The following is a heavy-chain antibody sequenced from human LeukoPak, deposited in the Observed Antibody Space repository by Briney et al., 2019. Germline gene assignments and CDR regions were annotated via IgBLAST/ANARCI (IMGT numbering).Heavy chain of an antibody. CDR1: GYTFTGYH. V-gene: IGHV1-2*02. CDR3: ARVQGYCTDGRCLF. Sequence: ASVKVSCKASGYTFTGYHIHWVRQAPGQGLEWMGWINPNNGDTKYAQKFNGRVTMTRDTSISTAYMEMSRLRPDDTAVYYCARVQGYCTDGRCLFWGQGTLVTVSS. CDR2: INPNNGDT. D-gene: IGHD2-8*01. J-gene: IGHJ4*02.